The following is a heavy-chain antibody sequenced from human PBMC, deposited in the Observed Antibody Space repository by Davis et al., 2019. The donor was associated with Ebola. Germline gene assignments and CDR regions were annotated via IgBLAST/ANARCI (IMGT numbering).Heavy chain of an antibody. CDR3: ARGGYGDYVLGY. V-gene: IGHV3-30-3*01. J-gene: IGHJ4*02. CDR1: GFTFSSYA. CDR2: ISYDGSNK. D-gene: IGHD4-17*01. Sequence: GESLKISCAASGFTFSSYAMHWVRQAPGKGLEWVAVISYDGSNKYYADSVKGRFTISRDNAKNSLYLQMNSLRAEDTAVYYCARGGYGDYVLGYWGQGTLVTVSS.